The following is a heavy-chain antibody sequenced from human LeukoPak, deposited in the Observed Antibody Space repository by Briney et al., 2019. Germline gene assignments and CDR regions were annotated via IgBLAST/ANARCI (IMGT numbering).Heavy chain of an antibody. V-gene: IGHV3-9*01. J-gene: IGHJ6*02. CDR1: AFTFEVFA. CDR3: AKAASGSYYDGLNKGRMDV. Sequence: PGGSLRLSWAPSAFTFEVFAMHGVRHAPGKGLEWVSGISCNSGSIGYADSVKGRFTISRDNAKNSLYLQMNSLRAEDTALYYCAKAASGSYYDGLNKGRMDVWGQGTTVTVSS. D-gene: IGHD1-26*01. CDR2: ISCNSGSI.